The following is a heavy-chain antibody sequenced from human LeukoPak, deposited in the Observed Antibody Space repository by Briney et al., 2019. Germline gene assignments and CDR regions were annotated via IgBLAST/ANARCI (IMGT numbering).Heavy chain of an antibody. V-gene: IGHV3-23*01. J-gene: IGHJ4*02. CDR1: GFTFTKYA. CDR2: IGGSGTKT. D-gene: IGHD4-17*01. Sequence: GGSLRLSCAASGFTFTKYAMSWVRQAAGKGLEWVSAIGGSGTKTFYAESVKGRFTISRDNSNNILFLQMDSLRAEDTAVYYCVYSGDYEKGYWGQGTLVTVSS. CDR3: VYSGDYEKGY.